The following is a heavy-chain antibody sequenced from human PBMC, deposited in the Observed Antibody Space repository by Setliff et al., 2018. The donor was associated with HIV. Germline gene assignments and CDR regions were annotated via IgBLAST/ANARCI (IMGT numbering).Heavy chain of an antibody. J-gene: IGHJ6*03. CDR1: GGSISSYY. CDR2: IYASGST. Sequence: ETLSLTCTVSGGSISSYYWSWIRQPAGKGLEWIGRIYASGSTKYNPSLESRVTMSVDTSRTQFSLKLRSVTAADTAVYYCARVGASGVPSTMDYYYYMDVWGKGTTVTVSS. CDR3: ARVGASGVPSTMDYYYYMDV. V-gene: IGHV4-4*07. D-gene: IGHD3-10*01.